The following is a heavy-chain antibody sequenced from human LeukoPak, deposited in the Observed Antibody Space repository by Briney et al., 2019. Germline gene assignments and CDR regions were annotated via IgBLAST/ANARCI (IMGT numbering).Heavy chain of an antibody. Sequence: ASVKVSCKASGYTFTGYYMHWVRQAPGQGLEWMGWINPNSGGTNYAQKFQGRVTMTRDTSISTAYMELSRLRSDDTAVYYCAGDGRVMVRGVNNWFDPWGQGTLATVSS. CDR2: INPNSGGT. D-gene: IGHD3-10*01. CDR3: AGDGRVMVRGVNNWFDP. J-gene: IGHJ5*02. CDR1: GYTFTGYY. V-gene: IGHV1-2*02.